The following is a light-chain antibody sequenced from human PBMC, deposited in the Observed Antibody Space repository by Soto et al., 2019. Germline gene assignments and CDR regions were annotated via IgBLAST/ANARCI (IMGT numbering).Light chain of an antibody. CDR3: QQYGSSPKT. J-gene: IGKJ1*01. V-gene: IGKV3-20*01. CDR1: QSVSSY. Sequence: EIVLTQSPATLSLSPGERATLSCRASQSVSSYLAWYQHKPGQAPRLLIYDASNRVTGIPDRFSGSGSGTDFTLTISRLEPEDFAVYYCQQYGSSPKTFGQGTKVDIK. CDR2: DAS.